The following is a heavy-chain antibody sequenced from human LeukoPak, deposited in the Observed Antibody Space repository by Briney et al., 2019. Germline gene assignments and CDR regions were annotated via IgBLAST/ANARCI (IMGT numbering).Heavy chain of an antibody. V-gene: IGHV5-51*01. D-gene: IGHD3-10*01. CDR1: GYSFTSYW. Sequence: GESLKISCKGSGYSFTSYWIGWVRQMPGKGLEWMGIIYPGDSDTRYSPSFQGQVTISADKSISTAYLQWSSLKASDTAMYYCARLLSYGSGSYYSDYWGQGTLVTVSS. CDR3: ARLLSYGSGSYYSDY. CDR2: IYPGDSDT. J-gene: IGHJ4*02.